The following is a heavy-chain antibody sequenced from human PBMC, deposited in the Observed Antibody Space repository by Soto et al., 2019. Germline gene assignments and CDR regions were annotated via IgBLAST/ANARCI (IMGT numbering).Heavy chain of an antibody. Sequence: GSLRLSCAASGFTFSSYSMNWVRQAPGKGLEWVSSISSSSSYIYYVDSVKGRFTISRDNAKNSLYLQMNSLRAEDTAVYYCARTTAVAGTPEFDYWGQGALVTVSS. D-gene: IGHD6-19*01. CDR3: ARTTAVAGTPEFDY. V-gene: IGHV3-21*01. CDR2: ISSSSSYI. J-gene: IGHJ4*02. CDR1: GFTFSSYS.